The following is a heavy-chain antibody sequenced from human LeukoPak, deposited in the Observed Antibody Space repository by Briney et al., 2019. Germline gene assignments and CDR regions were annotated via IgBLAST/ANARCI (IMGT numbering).Heavy chain of an antibody. CDR3: AKDEAALGSSGWYGDAFDI. V-gene: IGHV3-9*01. Sequence: GGSLRLSCAASGFTFDDYAMHWVRQAPGKGLEWVSGISWNSGSIGYADSVKGRFTISRDNAKNSLYLQMNSLRAEDTALYYCAKDEAALGSSGWYGDAFDIWAKGQWSPSLQ. CDR2: ISWNSGSI. D-gene: IGHD6-19*01. J-gene: IGHJ3*02. CDR1: GFTFDDYA.